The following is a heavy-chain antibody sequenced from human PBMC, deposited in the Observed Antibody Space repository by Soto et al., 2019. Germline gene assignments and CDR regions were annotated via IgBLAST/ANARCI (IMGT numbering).Heavy chain of an antibody. CDR1: GGSISSYY. Sequence: ASETLSLTCTVSGGSISSYYWSWIRQPPGKGLEWIGYIYYSGSTNYNPSLKSRVTISVDTSKNQFSLKLSSVTAADTAVYYCARDALSIAAAGTTGTLNWFDPWGQGTLVTVS. CDR3: ARDALSIAAAGTTGTLNWFDP. CDR2: IYYSGST. V-gene: IGHV4-59*01. J-gene: IGHJ5*02. D-gene: IGHD6-13*01.